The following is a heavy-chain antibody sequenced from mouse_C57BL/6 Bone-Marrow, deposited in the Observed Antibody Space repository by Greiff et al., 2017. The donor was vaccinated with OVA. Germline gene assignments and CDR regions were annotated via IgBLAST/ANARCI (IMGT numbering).Heavy chain of an antibody. D-gene: IGHD1-1*01. J-gene: IGHJ3*01. CDR3: ASRAYGSSSFAY. Sequence: EVQLQQSGPELVKPGASVKISCKASGYTFTDYYMNWVKQSHGKSLEWIGDINPNNGGTSYNQKFKGKATLTVDKSSSTAYMELRSLTSEDSAVYYCASRAYGSSSFAYWGQGTLVTVSA. CDR1: GYTFTDYY. CDR2: INPNNGGT. V-gene: IGHV1-26*01.